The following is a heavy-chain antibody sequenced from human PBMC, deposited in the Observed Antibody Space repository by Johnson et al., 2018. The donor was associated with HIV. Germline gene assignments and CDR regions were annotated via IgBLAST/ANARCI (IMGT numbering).Heavy chain of an antibody. CDR2: ISYDGSNK. CDR1: GFTFSSYT. V-gene: IGHV3-30*04. D-gene: IGHD3-10*01. Sequence: QVLLVESGGGLIQPGGSLRLSCAASGFTFSSYTIHWVRQAPGKGLEWVAFISYDGSNKYYADSVKGRFTISRDNSKNTLYLQMNSLRAEDTAVYYCAKVSGGGIVRWDIWGQGTMVTVSS. J-gene: IGHJ3*02. CDR3: AKVSGGGIVRWDI.